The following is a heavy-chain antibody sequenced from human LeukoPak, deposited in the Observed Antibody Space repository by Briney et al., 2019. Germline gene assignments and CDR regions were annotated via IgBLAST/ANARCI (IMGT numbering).Heavy chain of an antibody. D-gene: IGHD3-22*01. CDR1: GYTFTSYY. J-gene: IGHJ4*02. CDR3: ARRSSGYYYSDY. Sequence: ASVKVSCKASGYTFTSYYMHWVRQAPGQGLEWMGIINPGGGSTGYAQKFQGRVTMTRDTSTSTLYMELSSLRSEDTAVYYCARRSSGYYYSDYWGQGTLVTVSS. CDR2: INPGGGST. V-gene: IGHV1-46*01.